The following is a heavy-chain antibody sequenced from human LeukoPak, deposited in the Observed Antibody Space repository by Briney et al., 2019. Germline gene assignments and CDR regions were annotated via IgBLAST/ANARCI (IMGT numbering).Heavy chain of an antibody. D-gene: IGHD3-10*01. Sequence: SETLSLTCTVSGGPVSSGSYYWSWIRQPPGTGLEWIGYIYYSGSTNYNPSLKSRVTISVDTSKNQFSLKLSSVTAADTAVYYCASINGSFDAFDIWGQGTMVTVSS. V-gene: IGHV4-61*01. CDR3: ASINGSFDAFDI. CDR1: GGPVSSGSYY. J-gene: IGHJ3*02. CDR2: IYYSGST.